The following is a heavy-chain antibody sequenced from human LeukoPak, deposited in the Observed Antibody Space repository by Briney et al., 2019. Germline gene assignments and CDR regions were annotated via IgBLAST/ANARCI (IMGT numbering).Heavy chain of an antibody. Sequence: GGSLRPSCAASGITFSTYAMSWVRQAPGKGLEWVSAISGSGATTYYADSVKGRFTISRDNSKNTLYLQMNSLRAEDTAVYYCAKPSGYCSSTSCRTENDYWGQGTLVTVSS. CDR1: GITFSTYA. D-gene: IGHD2-2*01. CDR2: ISGSGATT. J-gene: IGHJ4*02. CDR3: AKPSGYCSSTSCRTENDY. V-gene: IGHV3-23*01.